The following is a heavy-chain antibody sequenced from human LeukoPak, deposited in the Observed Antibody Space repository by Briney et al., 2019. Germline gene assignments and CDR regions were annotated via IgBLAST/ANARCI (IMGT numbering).Heavy chain of an antibody. CDR3: ARDPTTGLGGGDY. CDR1: GFTFCSYA. D-gene: IGHD4-17*01. CDR2: ISYDGSNK. V-gene: IGHV3-30-3*01. Sequence: PGGSLRLSCTASGFTFCSYAMHWVRQAPGKGLEWVAVISYDGSNKYYADSVKGRFTISRDNSKNTLYLQMNSLRAEDTAVYYCARDPTTGLGGGDYGGQGTLVTVSS. J-gene: IGHJ4*02.